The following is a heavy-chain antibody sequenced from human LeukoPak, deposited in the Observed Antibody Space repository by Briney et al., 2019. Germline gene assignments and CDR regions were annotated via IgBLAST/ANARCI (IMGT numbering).Heavy chain of an antibody. D-gene: IGHD3-10*01. Sequence: GASLRLSCTASGFTFKTSGMHWVRQAPGKGLEWVGFIQYDETEIYSADSVKGRFTFSRDNFKSTLYLQMNSLRAEDSAVYYCARESGATKIGQLLNYWGQGTLVSVSS. CDR2: IQYDETEI. V-gene: IGHV3-30*02. J-gene: IGHJ4*02. CDR3: ARESGATKIGQLLNY. CDR1: GFTFKTSG.